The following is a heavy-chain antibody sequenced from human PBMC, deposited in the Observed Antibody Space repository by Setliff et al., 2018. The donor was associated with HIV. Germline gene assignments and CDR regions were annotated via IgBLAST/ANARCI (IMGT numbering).Heavy chain of an antibody. J-gene: IGHJ4*02. Sequence: GESLKISCQGSAYGFANYWIGWVRQTPGRGLEWMGIIYPGDSDTKYSPSFQGQVTFSADKSISTAYLQWRSLKASDTAMYYCARQLPGDYHFDSWGQGTLGTSPQ. CDR2: IYPGDSDT. V-gene: IGHV5-51*01. D-gene: IGHD4-17*01. CDR1: AYGFANYW. CDR3: ARQLPGDYHFDS.